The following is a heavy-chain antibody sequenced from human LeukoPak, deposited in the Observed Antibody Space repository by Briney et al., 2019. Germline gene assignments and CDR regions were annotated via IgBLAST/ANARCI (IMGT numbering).Heavy chain of an antibody. CDR2: ISYDGSNK. CDR1: GFTFSNYY. D-gene: IGHD3-10*01. V-gene: IGHV3-30*18. Sequence: PGGSLRLSCAASGFTFSNYYMTWIRQAPGKGLEWVAVISYDGSNKYYADSVKGRFTLSRDNSKNTLDLQMNSLRVEDTAVYYCAKDWSTGSYVDYWGQGTLVTVSS. J-gene: IGHJ4*02. CDR3: AKDWSTGSYVDY.